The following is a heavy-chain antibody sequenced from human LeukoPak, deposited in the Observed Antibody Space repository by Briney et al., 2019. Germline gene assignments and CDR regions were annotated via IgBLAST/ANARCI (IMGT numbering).Heavy chain of an antibody. V-gene: IGHV3-15*01. D-gene: IGHD3-10*01. CDR3: TTSGTPFEY. CDR2: IKNKGDGGTT. J-gene: IGHJ4*02. CDR1: GFTFNKAW. Sequence: GGSLRLSCAASGFTFNKAWMSWVRLAPGKGLEGVGRIKNKGDGGTTYYAAPVKGRFTVSRDDSKSTLYLQMNSLKTEDTAVYYCTTSGTPFEYWGQGTLVTVSS.